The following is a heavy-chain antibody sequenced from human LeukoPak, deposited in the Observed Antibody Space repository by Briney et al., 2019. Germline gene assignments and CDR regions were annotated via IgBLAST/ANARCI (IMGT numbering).Heavy chain of an antibody. CDR1: GFTVSSNY. Sequence: GGSLRLSCAVSGFTVSSNYMSWVRQAPGKGLEWVSIIYSGGSTYYADSVKDRFTISRDNSKNTLYLQMNSLRAEDMAVYYCARVGYTGTWYSSPPFDYWGQGTLVTVSS. D-gene: IGHD6-13*01. V-gene: IGHV3-66*01. J-gene: IGHJ4*02. CDR2: IYSGGST. CDR3: ARVGYTGTWYSSPPFDY.